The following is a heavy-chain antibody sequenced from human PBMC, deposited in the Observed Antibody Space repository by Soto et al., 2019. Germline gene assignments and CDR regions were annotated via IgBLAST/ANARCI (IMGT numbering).Heavy chain of an antibody. CDR1: GYTFTTFW. CDR2: IDPRDSYT. Sequence: LGESLKISCTGFGYTFTTFWISWVRQMPGRGLEWMGRIDPRDSYTKYSPSFEGHVTISADKSTRPAYLQWGSLKASDTAMYYCARLYCSSSTCDSWFDPWGQGTLVTVSS. CDR3: ARLYCSSSTCDSWFDP. D-gene: IGHD2-2*01. J-gene: IGHJ5*02. V-gene: IGHV5-10-1*01.